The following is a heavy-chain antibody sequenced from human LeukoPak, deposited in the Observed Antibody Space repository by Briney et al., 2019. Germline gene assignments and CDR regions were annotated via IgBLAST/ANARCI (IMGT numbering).Heavy chain of an antibody. CDR3: ARDLSYYDILTGYYRYHYYGMDV. CDR2: INPNSGGT. D-gene: IGHD3-9*01. V-gene: IGHV1-2*02. CDR1: GYTFTGYY. J-gene: IGHJ6*02. Sequence: SVNVSCKASGYTFTGYYMHWVRLAPGQGLEWMGWINPNSGGTNYAQKFQGRVTMTRDTAISTAYMELSRLRSDDTAAYYCARDLSYYDILTGYYRYHYYGMDVWGQGTTATVSS.